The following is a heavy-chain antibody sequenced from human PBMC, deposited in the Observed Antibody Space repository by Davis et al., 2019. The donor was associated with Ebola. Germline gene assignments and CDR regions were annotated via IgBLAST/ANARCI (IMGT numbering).Heavy chain of an antibody. CDR1: GFTFSSYA. D-gene: IGHD2-2*01. CDR3: AREVREAGYCSSTSCYYYYYMDV. J-gene: IGHJ6*03. V-gene: IGHV3-21*01. Sequence: PGGSLRLSCAASGFTFSSYAMSWVRQAPGKGPEWVPSICSSSSYIYYADSVKGRFTISRDNSKNTLYLQMNSLRAEDTAVYYCAREVREAGYCSSTSCYYYYYMDVWGKGTTVTVSS. CDR2: ICSSSSYI.